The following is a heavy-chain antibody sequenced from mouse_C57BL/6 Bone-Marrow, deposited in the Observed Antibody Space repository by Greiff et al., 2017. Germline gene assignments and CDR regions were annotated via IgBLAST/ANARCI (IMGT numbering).Heavy chain of an antibody. D-gene: IGHD2-4*01. CDR3: ARYDYDGEGSSFAY. J-gene: IGHJ3*01. Sequence: VKVVESGPELVKPGASVKISCKASGYTFTDYYINWVKQRPGQGLEWIGWIFPGSGSTYYNEKFKGKATLTVDKSSSTAYMLLSSLTSEDSAVYFCARYDYDGEGSSFAYWGQGTLVTVSA. CDR1: GYTFTDYY. CDR2: IFPGSGST. V-gene: IGHV1-75*01.